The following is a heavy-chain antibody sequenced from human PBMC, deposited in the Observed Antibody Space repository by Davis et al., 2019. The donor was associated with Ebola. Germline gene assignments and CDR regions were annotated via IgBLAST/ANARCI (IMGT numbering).Heavy chain of an antibody. CDR3: ARGLWSDAFDI. CDR1: GGSFSGYY. CDR2: INHSGST. V-gene: IGHV4-34*01. D-gene: IGHD3-10*01. J-gene: IGHJ3*02. Sequence: PSETLSLTCAVYGGSFSGYYWSWVRQPPGKGLEWIGEINHSGSTNYNPSLKSRVTISVDKSKNQFSLKLSSVTAADTAVYYCARGLWSDAFDIWGQGTMVTVSS.